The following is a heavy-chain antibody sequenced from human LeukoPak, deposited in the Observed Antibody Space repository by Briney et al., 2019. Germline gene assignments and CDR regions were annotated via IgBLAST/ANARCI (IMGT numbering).Heavy chain of an antibody. CDR3: ASQYTSSRIFDD. D-gene: IGHD6-13*01. J-gene: IGHJ4*02. CDR1: GFTFSSYS. V-gene: IGHV3-21*01. Sequence: GGSLRLSCAASGFTFSSYSMNWVRQAPGKGLEWVSSISSSSTYIYYADSVKGRFTVSRDNAKNSLYLQMNSLRAEDTAVYFCASQYTSSRIFDDWGQGTLVTISS. CDR2: ISSSSTYI.